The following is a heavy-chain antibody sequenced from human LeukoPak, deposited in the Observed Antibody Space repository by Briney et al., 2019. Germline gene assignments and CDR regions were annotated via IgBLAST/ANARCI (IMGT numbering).Heavy chain of an antibody. J-gene: IGHJ4*02. Sequence: SVKVSCKASGGTFSSYAISWVRQAPGQGLEWMGGIIPIFGTANYAQKFQGRVTITADESTSTAYMELSSLRSEDTAVYYCANGGDNNGWHFDYWGQGTLVTVSS. CDR3: ANGGDNNGWHFDY. D-gene: IGHD6-19*01. V-gene: IGHV1-69*13. CDR2: IIPIFGTA. CDR1: GGTFSSYA.